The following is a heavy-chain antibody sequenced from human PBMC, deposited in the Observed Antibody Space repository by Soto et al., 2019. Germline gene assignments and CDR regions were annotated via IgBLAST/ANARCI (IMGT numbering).Heavy chain of an antibody. D-gene: IGHD6-19*01. Sequence: GGFLRLSCGASGFTFGSYNMNWVRQAPGKGLEWVSSISSSSSYIYYADSVKGRFTISRDNAKNTLSLQMNSLRAEDTAVYYCARDAYISGYFQFDYWGQGTLVTVSS. CDR2: ISSSSSYI. CDR3: ARDAYISGYFQFDY. CDR1: GFTFGSYN. V-gene: IGHV3-21*01. J-gene: IGHJ4*02.